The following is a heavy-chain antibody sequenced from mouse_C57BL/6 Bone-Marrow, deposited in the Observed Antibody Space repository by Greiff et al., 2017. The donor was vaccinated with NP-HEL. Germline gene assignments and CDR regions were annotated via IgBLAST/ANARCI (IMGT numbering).Heavy chain of an antibody. CDR2: IRLKSDNYAT. CDR1: GFTFSNYW. J-gene: IGHJ3*01. D-gene: IGHD4-1*01. Sequence: EVKLMESGGGLVQPGGSMKLSCVASGFTFSNYWMNWVRQSPEQGLEWVAQIRLKSDNYATHYAESVKGRFTISRDDSKSSVYLQMNNLRAEDTGIYYCTAWGFAYWGQGTLVTVSA. CDR3: TAWGFAY. V-gene: IGHV6-3*01.